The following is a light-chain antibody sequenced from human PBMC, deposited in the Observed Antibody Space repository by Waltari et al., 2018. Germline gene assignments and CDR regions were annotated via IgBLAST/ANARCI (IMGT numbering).Light chain of an antibody. Sequence: ELVLTQSPATLCLSPGERATPSCRASPTVSSYLAWIPQKPSQAPTHLSYDTSNRATGTPARVSGIEYGTDFTYTSSSLEPEDSAVYYGRQRSNLPGTFGQGTKVEIK. CDR3: RQRSNLPGT. V-gene: IGKV3-11*01. CDR2: DTS. CDR1: PTVSSY. J-gene: IGKJ1*01.